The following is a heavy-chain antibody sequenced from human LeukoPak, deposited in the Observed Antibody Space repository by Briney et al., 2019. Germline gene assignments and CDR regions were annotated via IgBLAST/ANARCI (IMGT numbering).Heavy chain of an antibody. CDR1: GGTFSSYA. Sequence: SVTVSCKASGGTFSSYAISWVRQAPGQGLEWMGGIIPIFGTANYAQKFQGRVTITADESTSTAYMELSSLRSEDTAVYYCASLGYCSSTSCLRYYYYYYMDVWGKGTTVTVSS. V-gene: IGHV1-69*01. D-gene: IGHD2-2*01. J-gene: IGHJ6*03. CDR3: ASLGYCSSTSCLRYYYYYYMDV. CDR2: IIPIFGTA.